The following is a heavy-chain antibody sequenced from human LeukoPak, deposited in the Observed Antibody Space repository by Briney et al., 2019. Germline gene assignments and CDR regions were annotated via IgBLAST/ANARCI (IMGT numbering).Heavy chain of an antibody. J-gene: IGHJ4*02. CDR1: GFPFSSYG. CDR2: IRYDGSDK. D-gene: IGHD2-2*01. V-gene: IGHV3-30*02. CDR3: VKGKGSTSCPDAY. Sequence: GGSLRLSCAASGFPFSSYGMHWVRQAPGKGPEWVSLIRYDGSDKYYADSVKGRFTISRDNSKNMVYLQMNGLRGDDTAVYYCVKGKGSTSCPDAYWGQGALVTVSS.